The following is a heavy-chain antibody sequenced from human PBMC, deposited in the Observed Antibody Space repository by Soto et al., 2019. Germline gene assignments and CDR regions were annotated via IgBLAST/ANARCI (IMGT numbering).Heavy chain of an antibody. CDR3: ARIYYYGSGSYYDY. CDR1: GFSLSTSGMC. V-gene: IGHV2-70*01. J-gene: IGHJ4*02. CDR2: IDWDDDQ. Sequence: GSGPTLVNPTQTLTLTCTFSGFSLSTSGMCVSWIRQPPGKALEWLALIDWDDDQYYSTSLNTRLNISKDTSKNQVVLTTTNMDPVDTATYYCARIYYYGSGSYYDYWGQGALVTVSS. D-gene: IGHD3-10*01.